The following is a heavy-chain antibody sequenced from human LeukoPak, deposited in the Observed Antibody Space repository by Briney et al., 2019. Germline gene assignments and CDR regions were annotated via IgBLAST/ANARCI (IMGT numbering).Heavy chain of an antibody. Sequence: ASLKVSCKASGYIFTDYYIHWVRQAPGQGLEWMGWMNPNGGIDYAQKFHGRVTLTRDTSITTAYMELSRLRSDDTAVYYCARARPGDIETIYYYYYMDVWGKGTTVTISS. CDR3: ARARPGDIETIYYYYYMDV. CDR2: MNPNGGI. V-gene: IGHV1-2*02. J-gene: IGHJ6*03. CDR1: GYIFTDYY. D-gene: IGHD7-27*01.